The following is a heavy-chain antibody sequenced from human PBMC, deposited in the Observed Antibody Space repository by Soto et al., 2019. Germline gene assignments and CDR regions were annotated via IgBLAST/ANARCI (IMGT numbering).Heavy chain of an antibody. CDR2: INPNSGGT. CDR3: ARGDHDYGDYKWDY. CDR1: GYTFTVYY. J-gene: IGHJ4*02. Sequence: ASVKLSCKASGYTFTVYYMHWVRQAPGQGLEWMGWINPNSGGTNYAQKFQGWVTMTRDTSISTAYMELSRLRSDDTATYYCARGDHDYGDYKWDYWGEGTLVTVSS. D-gene: IGHD4-17*01. V-gene: IGHV1-2*04.